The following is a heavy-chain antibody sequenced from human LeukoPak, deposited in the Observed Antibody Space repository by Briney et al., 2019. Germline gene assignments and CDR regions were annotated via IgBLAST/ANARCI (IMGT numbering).Heavy chain of an antibody. J-gene: IGHJ4*02. D-gene: IGHD3-10*01. CDR1: GYTFNVHY. CDR2: INPNNGGT. V-gene: IGHV1-2*02. Sequence: ASVKVSCKASGYTFNVHYIRWVRQAPGQGLEWMGWINPNNGGTKYAQKFQDRVTMTRDTSISTVYMDVSRLRSDGTAVYYCARVYMGPDYWGQGTLVTVSS. CDR3: ARVYMGPDY.